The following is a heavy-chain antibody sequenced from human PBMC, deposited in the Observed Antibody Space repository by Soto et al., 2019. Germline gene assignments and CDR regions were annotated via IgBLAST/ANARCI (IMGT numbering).Heavy chain of an antibody. CDR1: GFTFSTYA. CDR3: ARGRRYGSGSYYQDH. J-gene: IGHJ4*02. D-gene: IGHD3-10*01. CDR2: VSGRGYIT. V-gene: IGHV3-23*04. Sequence: EVQVVESGGGLVQPGGSLRLSCAASGFTFSTYAMTWVRQAPGKGLEWVSIVSGRGYITYYADSVKGRFTISRDNFDNMVYLQMNSLTADDTAVYYCARGRRYGSGSYYQDHWGQGPLVTVSS.